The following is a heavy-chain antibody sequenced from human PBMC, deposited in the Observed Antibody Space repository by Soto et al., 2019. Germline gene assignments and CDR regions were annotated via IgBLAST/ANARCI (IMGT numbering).Heavy chain of an antibody. CDR1: GFTFNNAW. Sequence: EVQLVESGGGLVKPGGSLRLSCAASGFTFNNAWMNWVRQAPGKGLGWAGRIKSKSDGGTTDYAAPVKGRFTISRDDSKNTLYVQMNSLKTADTAVYYCTTSDGSGWYNWGQGTLVTVSS. V-gene: IGHV3-15*07. J-gene: IGHJ4*02. D-gene: IGHD6-19*01. CDR3: TTSDGSGWYN. CDR2: IKSKSDGGTT.